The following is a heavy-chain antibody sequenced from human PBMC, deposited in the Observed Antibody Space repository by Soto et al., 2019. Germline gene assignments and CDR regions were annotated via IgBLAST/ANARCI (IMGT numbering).Heavy chain of an antibody. D-gene: IGHD3-3*01. Sequence: QVQLVESGGGVVQPGRSLTLSCVASGFTFTSYGIHWVRQAPGKGLEWVAVIWYDGSNKYYRDSVKSRFSISRDNSKNTVFLQMNSLRAEDTAVYYCARDRRFLEWLDYWGQGTLVSVSS. J-gene: IGHJ4*02. CDR1: GFTFTSYG. CDR2: IWYDGSNK. CDR3: ARDRRFLEWLDY. V-gene: IGHV3-33*01.